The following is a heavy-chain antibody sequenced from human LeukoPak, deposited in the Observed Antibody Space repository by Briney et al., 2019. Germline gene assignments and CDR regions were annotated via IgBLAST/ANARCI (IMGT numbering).Heavy chain of an antibody. V-gene: IGHV1-69*13. Sequence: GASVKVSCKASGGTFSSYAISWVRQAPGQGLEWMGGIIPIFGTANYAQKFQGRVTITADESTSTAYMELSSLRSEDTAVYYCARPDTYDYVWGSMGRGAFDIWGQGTMVTVSS. J-gene: IGHJ3*02. CDR3: ARPDTYDYVWGSMGRGAFDI. CDR1: GGTFSSYA. CDR2: IIPIFGTA. D-gene: IGHD3-16*01.